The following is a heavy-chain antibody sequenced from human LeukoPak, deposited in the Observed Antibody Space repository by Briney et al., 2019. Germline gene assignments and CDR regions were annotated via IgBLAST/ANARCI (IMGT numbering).Heavy chain of an antibody. D-gene: IGHD3-22*01. CDR2: IYYSGST. V-gene: IGHV4-59*01. Sequence: SETLSLTCTVSGGSISSYYWSWIRQPPGKGLEWIGHIYYSGSTNYNPSLKSRVTISVDTSKNQFSLKLSSVTAADTAVYYCAREKSPYYYDSSGYSYFDYWGQGTLVTVSS. J-gene: IGHJ4*02. CDR3: AREKSPYYYDSSGYSYFDY. CDR1: GGSISSYY.